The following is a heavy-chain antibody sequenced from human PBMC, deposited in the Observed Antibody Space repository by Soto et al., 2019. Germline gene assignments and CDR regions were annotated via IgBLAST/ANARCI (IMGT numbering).Heavy chain of an antibody. V-gene: IGHV4-39*03. CDR2: IYSSGST. D-gene: IGHD3-9*01. J-gene: IGHJ3*02. CDR3: WRPPDVLTGYYDAFSI. Sequence: QLQLEESGPGLVKPSETLSLTCTVSGGSVSNNTYYWGWIRQPPGQGLEWIGSIYSSGSTNYHPSLKLRFIISVETSGNEFSLKLPAAAAPAPAVYQFWRPPDVLTGYYDAFSIWGQGTAVTVSS. CDR1: GGSVSNNTYY.